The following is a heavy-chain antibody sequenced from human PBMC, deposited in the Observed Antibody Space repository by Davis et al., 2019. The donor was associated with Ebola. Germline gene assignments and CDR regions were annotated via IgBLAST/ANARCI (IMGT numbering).Heavy chain of an antibody. CDR3: AREDTAMVLYYYYGMDV. V-gene: IGHV3-21*01. CDR1: VITFSSYA. D-gene: IGHD5-18*01. CDR2: ISSDSDYI. Sequence: GESLKISCTDSVITFSSYAMTWVRQAPGKALEWVSSISSDSDYIYYADSAKGRFTISRDNAKNSLFLQMNSLRAEDTAVYYCAREDTAMVLYYYYGMDVWGKGTTVTVSS. J-gene: IGHJ6*04.